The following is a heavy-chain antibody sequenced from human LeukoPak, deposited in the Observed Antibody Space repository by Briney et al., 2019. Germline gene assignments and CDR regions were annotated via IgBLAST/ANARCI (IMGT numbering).Heavy chain of an antibody. CDR1: GGSFSGYY. Sequence: PSETLSLTCAVSGGSFSGYYWSWIRQPPGKGLEWIGEINHSGSTNYNPSLKSRVTISVDTSKNQFSLKLSSVTAADTAVYYCVPAAVAGTGVSIWGQGTMVTVSS. V-gene: IGHV4-34*01. D-gene: IGHD6-19*01. CDR3: VPAAVAGTGVSI. CDR2: INHSGST. J-gene: IGHJ3*02.